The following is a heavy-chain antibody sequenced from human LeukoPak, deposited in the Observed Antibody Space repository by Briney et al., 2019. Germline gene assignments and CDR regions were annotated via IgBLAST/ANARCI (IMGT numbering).Heavy chain of an antibody. CDR1: GGSISSSSYY. D-gene: IGHD6-19*01. J-gene: IGHJ4*02. Sequence: SETLSLTCTVSGGSISSSSYYWGWIRQPPGKGLEWIGSIYYSGSTYYNPSLKSRVTISVDTSKNQFSLKLSSVTAADTAVYYCARFNVRVTGWLLFDYWGQGTLVTVSS. V-gene: IGHV4-39*07. CDR3: ARFNVRVTGWLLFDY. CDR2: IYYSGST.